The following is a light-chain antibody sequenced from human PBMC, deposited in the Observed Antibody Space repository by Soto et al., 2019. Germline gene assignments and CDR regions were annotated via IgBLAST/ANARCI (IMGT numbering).Light chain of an antibody. CDR3: QQYNSPAT. CDR2: DAS. J-gene: IGKJ2*01. CDR1: QSISSW. V-gene: IGKV1-5*01. Sequence: DIQMTQSPSTLSASVGDRVTITCRASQSISSWLAWYQQKPGKAPKLLIYDASSLESGVPSRFSGSGSGTEFTLTFSSLQPDDFATYYCQQYNSPATFGQGTKLEIK.